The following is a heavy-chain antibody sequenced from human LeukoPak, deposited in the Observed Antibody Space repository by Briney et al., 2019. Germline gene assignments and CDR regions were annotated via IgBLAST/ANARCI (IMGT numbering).Heavy chain of an antibody. CDR1: GGTFSSYA. Sequence: ASVKVSCKASGGTFSSYAISWVRQAPGQGLEWMGRIIPILGIANYAQKFQGRVTITADKSTSTAYMELSSLRSEDTAVYYCAIEDYYDSSGYYNWFDPWGQGTLVTVSS. CDR2: IIPILGIA. CDR3: AIEDYYDSSGYYNWFDP. D-gene: IGHD3-22*01. V-gene: IGHV1-69*04. J-gene: IGHJ5*02.